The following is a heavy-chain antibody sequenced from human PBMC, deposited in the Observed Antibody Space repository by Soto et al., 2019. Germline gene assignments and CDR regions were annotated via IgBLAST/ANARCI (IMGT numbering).Heavy chain of an antibody. CDR2: INPTTGDA. J-gene: IGHJ4*02. CDR3: ARGERSGSAVDY. CDR1: GYTFTAYY. Sequence: QVQLVQSGAEVKKPGASVKVSCKASGYTFTAYYIHWVRQAPGQGLEWMGRINPTTGDANQAQRFQGWVTMTRDTSISTAYMERSRLKSGDTAVYYCARGERSGSAVDYWGQGTLVTVSS. V-gene: IGHV1-2*04. D-gene: IGHD3-3*01.